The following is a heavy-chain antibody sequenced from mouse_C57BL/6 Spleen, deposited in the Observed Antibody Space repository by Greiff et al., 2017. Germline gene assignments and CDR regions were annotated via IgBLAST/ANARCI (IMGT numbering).Heavy chain of an antibody. D-gene: IGHD1-1*01. J-gene: IGHJ2*01. V-gene: IGHV1-50*01. Sequence: VQLQQPGAELVKPGASVKLSCKASGYTFTSYWMQWVKQRPGQGLEWIGEIDPSDSYTNYNQKFKGKATLTVDTSSSTAYMQLSSLTSEDSAVYYCARWTTVVARRDYWGQGTTLTVSS. CDR2: IDPSDSYT. CDR3: ARWTTVVARRDY. CDR1: GYTFTSYW.